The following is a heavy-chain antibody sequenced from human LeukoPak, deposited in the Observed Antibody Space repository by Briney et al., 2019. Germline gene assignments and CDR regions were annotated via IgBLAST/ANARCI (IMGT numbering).Heavy chain of an antibody. J-gene: IGHJ4*02. CDR2: IIPIFGTA. Sequence: SVKVSCKASGGTFSSYAISWVRQAPGQGLEWMGGIIPIFGTANYAQKFQGRVTITADKSTSTAYMELSSLRSEDTAVYYCARGFQGSYYFDYWGQGTLVTVSS. V-gene: IGHV1-69*06. D-gene: IGHD3-10*01. CDR1: GGTFSSYA. CDR3: ARGFQGSYYFDY.